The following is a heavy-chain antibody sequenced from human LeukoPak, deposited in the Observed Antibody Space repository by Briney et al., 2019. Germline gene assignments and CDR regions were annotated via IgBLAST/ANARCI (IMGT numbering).Heavy chain of an antibody. CDR2: IYYSGST. CDR3: ARGSRSSSWLFDP. V-gene: IGHV4-39*07. Sequence: RSETLSLTCTVSGGSISSSSYYWGWIRQPPGKGLEWIGSIYYSGSTYYNPSLKSRVTISVDTSKNQFSLKLSSVTAADTAVYYCARGSRSSSWLFDPWGQGTLVTVSS. CDR1: GGSISSSSYY. J-gene: IGHJ5*02. D-gene: IGHD6-13*01.